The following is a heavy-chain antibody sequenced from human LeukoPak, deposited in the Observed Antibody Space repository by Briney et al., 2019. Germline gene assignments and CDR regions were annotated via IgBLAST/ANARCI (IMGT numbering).Heavy chain of an antibody. Sequence: PSETLSLTCAVYGGSFSGYYWSWIRQAPGKGLEWVSSISSSSSYIYYADSVKGRFTISRDNAKNSLYLQMNSLRAEDTAVYYCAREPPTPMIVVERDAFDIWGQGTMVTVSS. CDR3: AREPPTPMIVVERDAFDI. CDR1: GGSFSGYY. J-gene: IGHJ3*02. D-gene: IGHD3-22*01. V-gene: IGHV3-21*01. CDR2: ISSSSSYI.